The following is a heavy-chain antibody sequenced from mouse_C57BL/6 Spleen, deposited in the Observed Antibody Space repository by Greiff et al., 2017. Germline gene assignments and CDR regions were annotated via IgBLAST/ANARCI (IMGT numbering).Heavy chain of an antibody. Sequence: QVHVKQSGAELVKPGASVKLSCKASGYTFTSYWMHWVKQRPGQGLEWIGEIDPSDSYTNSNQKFKGKSTLTVDKSSSSAYLQLSSLTSEDSAVYYCARQDAMDYWGQGTSVTVSS. CDR2: IDPSDSYT. V-gene: IGHV1-69*01. CDR1: GYTFTSYW. J-gene: IGHJ4*01. CDR3: ARQDAMDY.